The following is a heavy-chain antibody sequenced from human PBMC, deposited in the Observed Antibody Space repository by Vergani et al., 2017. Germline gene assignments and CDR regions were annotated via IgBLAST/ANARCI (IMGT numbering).Heavy chain of an antibody. CDR3: AKDPYSGSYPGAVFDY. D-gene: IGHD1-26*01. J-gene: IGHJ4*02. Sequence: VQLVESGGGLIQPGGSLRLSCAASGFTFSSYGMHWVRQAPGKGLEWVAVIWYDGSNKYYADSVKGRFTISRDNSKNTLYLQMNSLRAEDTAVYYCAKDPYSGSYPGAVFDYWGQGTLVTVSS. V-gene: IGHV3-33*06. CDR2: IWYDGSNK. CDR1: GFTFSSYG.